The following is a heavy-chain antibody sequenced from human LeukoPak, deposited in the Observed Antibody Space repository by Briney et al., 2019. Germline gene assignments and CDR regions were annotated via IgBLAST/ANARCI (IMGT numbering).Heavy chain of an antibody. V-gene: IGHV3-23*01. Sequence: GVYLRLSCAASGFTFSSYAMSWVRQAPGKGLEWVSSITGGGDDTYHADSVKGRFTISRDNSKNTLYLQMNSLRAEDSAIYYCAKGSASGRPYCFDYWGQGILVTVSS. CDR3: AKGSASGRPYCFDY. J-gene: IGHJ4*02. CDR1: GFTFSSYA. D-gene: IGHD2-15*01. CDR2: ITGGGDDT.